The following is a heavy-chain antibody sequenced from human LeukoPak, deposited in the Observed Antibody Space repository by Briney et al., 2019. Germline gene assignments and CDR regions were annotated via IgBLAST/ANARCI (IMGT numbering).Heavy chain of an antibody. CDR3: ARALQTPYYYYGMDV. Sequence: GESLKISCKGSGYSFTSYWIGWVRQMPGKGLEWMGIIYPGDSDTRYSPSFQGQVTISADKSISTAYLQWSSLKASDTAMYYCARALQTPYYYYGMDVRGQGTTVTVSS. V-gene: IGHV5-51*01. J-gene: IGHJ6*02. CDR2: IYPGDSDT. CDR1: GYSFTSYW.